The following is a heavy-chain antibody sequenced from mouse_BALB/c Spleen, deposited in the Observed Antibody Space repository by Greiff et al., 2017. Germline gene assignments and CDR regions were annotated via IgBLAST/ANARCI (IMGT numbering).Heavy chain of an antibody. CDR2: ISSGGST. CDR1: GFTFSSYA. J-gene: IGHJ2*01. CDR3: AREDYYYGSSYFDD. D-gene: IGHD1-1*01. V-gene: IGHV5-6-5*01. Sequence: EVKLVESGGGLVKPGGSLKLSCAASGFTFSSYAMSWVRQTPEKRLEWVASISSGGSTYYPDSVKGRFTISRDNARNILYLQMSSLRSEDTAMYYCAREDYYYGSSYFDDWGQGTTLTVSS.